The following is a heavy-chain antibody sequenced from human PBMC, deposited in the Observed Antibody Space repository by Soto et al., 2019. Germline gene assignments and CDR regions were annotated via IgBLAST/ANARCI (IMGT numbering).Heavy chain of an antibody. CDR2: IYYGGSS. CDR3: ASRGEVPRNYFYLRAA. Sequence: QLQLQESGPGLVKPSETLSLTCTVSGGSFSSGLYSWAWIRQPPGKRLEWVGRIYYGGSSYYTPSLKRRVTMSVDSSKNQFSLPLDSVTAADTAVYYCASRGEVPRNYFYLRAAWGNGTTVIVSS. J-gene: IGHJ6*03. CDR1: GGSFSSGLYS. D-gene: IGHD6-25*01. V-gene: IGHV4-39*01.